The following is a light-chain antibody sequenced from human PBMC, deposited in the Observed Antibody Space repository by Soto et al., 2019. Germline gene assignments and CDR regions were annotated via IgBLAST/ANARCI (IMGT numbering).Light chain of an antibody. V-gene: IGKV3-20*01. CDR1: QSVSSY. CDR3: QQYGSSIT. Sequence: EIVMTQSPATLSVSPGERATLSCRASQSVSSYLAWYQQKPGQAPRLLIYGASSRATGIPGRFSGSGSGTDFTLTISRLEPEDFAVYYCQQYGSSITFGQGTRLEIK. J-gene: IGKJ5*01. CDR2: GAS.